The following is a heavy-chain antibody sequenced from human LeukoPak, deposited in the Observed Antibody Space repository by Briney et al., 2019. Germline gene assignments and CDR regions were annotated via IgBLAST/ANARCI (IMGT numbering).Heavy chain of an antibody. Sequence: GASVKVSCKASGYTFTGYYMHWVRQAPGQGLEWMGWINPNSGGTNYAQKFQGRVTMTRDTSISTAYMELSRLRSDDTAVYYCARGETVTAQYYYYMDVWGKGTTVTVSS. CDR1: GYTFTGYY. CDR2: INPNSGGT. D-gene: IGHD4-11*01. J-gene: IGHJ6*03. V-gene: IGHV1-2*02. CDR3: ARGETVTAQYYYYMDV.